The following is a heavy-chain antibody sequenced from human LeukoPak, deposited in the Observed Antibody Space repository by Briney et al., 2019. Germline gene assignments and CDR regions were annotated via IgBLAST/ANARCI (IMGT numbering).Heavy chain of an antibody. V-gene: IGHV4-34*01. CDR3: ARGGYCSSTSCYGGWSYYYGMDV. J-gene: IGHJ6*02. CDR2: INHSGST. CDR1: GGSFSGYY. D-gene: IGHD2-2*01. Sequence: SETLSLTCAVYGGSFSGYYWSWIRQPPGKGLEWIGEINHSGSTNYNPSLKSRVTISVDTSKNQFSLKLSSVTAADTAVCYCARGGYCSSTSCYGGWSYYYGMDVWGQGTTVTVSS.